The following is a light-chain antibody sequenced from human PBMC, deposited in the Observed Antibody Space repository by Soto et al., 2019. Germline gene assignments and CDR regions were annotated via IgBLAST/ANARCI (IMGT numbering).Light chain of an antibody. Sequence: DIQMTQSPSTLSASIGDTVIITCRASQSINSWLAWYQQKPGKAPKLLIHKASTLESGVPSRFSGSKSGTEFTLTISSLQPDDFATFYCQQYDRFPYTFGQGTKLEIK. V-gene: IGKV1-5*03. CDR3: QQYDRFPYT. J-gene: IGKJ2*01. CDR2: KAS. CDR1: QSINSW.